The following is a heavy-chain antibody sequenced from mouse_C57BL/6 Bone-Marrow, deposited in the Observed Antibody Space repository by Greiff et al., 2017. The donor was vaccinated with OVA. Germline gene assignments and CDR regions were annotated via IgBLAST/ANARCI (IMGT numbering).Heavy chain of an antibody. CDR2: IWGVGST. J-gene: IGHJ3*01. CDR1: GFSLTSYG. V-gene: IGHV2-6*01. D-gene: IGHD2-5*01. Sequence: QVQLKQSGPGLVAPSQSLSITCTVSGFSLTSYGVDWVRQSPGKGLEWLGVIWGVGSTNYNSALKSRLSISKDNSKSQVFLKMNSLQTDDTAMYYCASYYYSNPFAYWGQGTLVTVSA. CDR3: ASYYYSNPFAY.